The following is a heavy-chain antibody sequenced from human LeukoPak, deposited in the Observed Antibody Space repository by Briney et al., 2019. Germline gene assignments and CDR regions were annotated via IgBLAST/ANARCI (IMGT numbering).Heavy chain of an antibody. Sequence: GGSLRLSCAASGFTFSSYAMSWVRQAPGKGLEWVSSIKGGGADPSYTDSVKGRFTVSRDNSKSTLFLQLNSLRAEDTAVYYCARGGHDFNPFYWWGQGTLVTVSS. CDR1: GFTFSSYA. V-gene: IGHV3-23*01. CDR3: ARGGHDFNPFYW. CDR2: IKGGGADP. D-gene: IGHD2-21*02. J-gene: IGHJ4*02.